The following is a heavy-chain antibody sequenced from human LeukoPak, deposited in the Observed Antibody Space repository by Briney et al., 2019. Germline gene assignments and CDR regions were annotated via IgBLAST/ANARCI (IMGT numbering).Heavy chain of an antibody. J-gene: IGHJ6*03. CDR2: IGYDGSNK. CDR3: SCDGAYGSGSSPQYYYYMDV. V-gene: IGHV3-30*02. D-gene: IGHD3-10*01. Sequence: PGGSLRLACAASGFTFRSHGMHWVRQAPGKGLEWMTFIGYDGSNKYYADSVKGRFTISRDNSKNTLYLEMNSLRVEDTAVYYCSCDGAYGSGSSPQYYYYMDVWGKGTTVTVSS. CDR1: GFTFRSHG.